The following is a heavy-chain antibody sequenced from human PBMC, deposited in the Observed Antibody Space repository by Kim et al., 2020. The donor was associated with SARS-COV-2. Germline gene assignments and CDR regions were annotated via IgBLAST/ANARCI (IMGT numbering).Heavy chain of an antibody. D-gene: IGHD2-21*02. Sequence: GGSLRLSCTASGFTFGDYAMSWVRQAPGKGLEWVGFIRSKAYGGTTEYAASVKGRFTISRDDSKSIAYLQMNSLKTEDTAVYYCTREGSTAVVTAPSNYYYYYGMDVWGQGTTVTVSS. CDR1: GFTFGDYA. CDR2: IRSKAYGGTT. J-gene: IGHJ6*02. V-gene: IGHV3-49*04. CDR3: TREGSTAVVTAPSNYYYYYGMDV.